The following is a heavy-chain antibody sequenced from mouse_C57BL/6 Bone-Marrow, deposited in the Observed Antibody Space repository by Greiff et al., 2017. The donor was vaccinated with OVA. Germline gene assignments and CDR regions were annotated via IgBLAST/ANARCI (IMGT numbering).Heavy chain of an antibody. CDR3: ARGGTTVVARYYFDY. CDR1: GYTFTSYD. CDR2: IYPRDGST. D-gene: IGHD1-1*01. Sequence: QVQLQQSGPELVKPGASVKLSCKASGYTFTSYDINWVKQRPGQGLEWIGWIYPRDGSTKYNEKFKGKATLTADTSSSTAYMELHSLTSEDSAVYFCARGGTTVVARYYFDYWGQGTTLTVSS. J-gene: IGHJ2*01. V-gene: IGHV1-85*01.